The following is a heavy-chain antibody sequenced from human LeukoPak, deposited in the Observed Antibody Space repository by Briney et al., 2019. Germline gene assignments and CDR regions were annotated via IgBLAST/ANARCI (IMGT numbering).Heavy chain of an antibody. CDR1: GFTLSNHW. V-gene: IGHV3-74*01. D-gene: IGHD5/OR15-5a*01. CDR2: INIDGRTP. Sequence: GGSLRLSCAASGFTLSNHWMHWVRQAPGKGLVWVSRINIDGRTPSYADSVKGRFTISRDNAKNMLYLQMSSLGAEDTAVYYCAREQSTIDHWGQGTLVTVSS. CDR3: AREQSTIDH. J-gene: IGHJ4*02.